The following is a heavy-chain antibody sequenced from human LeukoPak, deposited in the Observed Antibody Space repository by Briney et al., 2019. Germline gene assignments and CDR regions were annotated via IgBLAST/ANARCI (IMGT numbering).Heavy chain of an antibody. CDR1: GGSISSGDYN. J-gene: IGHJ4*02. Sequence: PSETLSLTCTVSGGSISSGDYNWSCIRQPPGKGLECIGYIYYSGSTYYNPSLKSRVTISVDTSKNQFSLKLSSVTAADTAVYYCARVHLAYCGGDCYPWDYWGQGTVVTVSS. V-gene: IGHV4-30-4*02. D-gene: IGHD2-21*01. CDR2: IYYSGST. CDR3: ARVHLAYCGGDCYPWDY.